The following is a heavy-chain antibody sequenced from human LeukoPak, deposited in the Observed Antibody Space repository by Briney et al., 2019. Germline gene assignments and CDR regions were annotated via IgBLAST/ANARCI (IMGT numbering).Heavy chain of an antibody. D-gene: IGHD1-1*01. J-gene: IGHJ3*02. CDR2: ISYSGST. V-gene: IGHV4-59*01. CDR3: ARASGGYDASDI. CDR1: GGSMNSYY. Sequence: SETLSLTCTVSGGSMNSYYWSWIRQPPGKGLEWIGYISYSGSTNYNPSLKSRVTISVDTSKNQFSLKLSSVTAADTAVYYCARASGGYDASDIWGQGTMVTVSS.